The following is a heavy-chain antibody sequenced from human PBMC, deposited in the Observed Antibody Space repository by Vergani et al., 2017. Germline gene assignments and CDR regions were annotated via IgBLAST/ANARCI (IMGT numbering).Heavy chain of an antibody. V-gene: IGHV3-66*01. CDR3: ARGGSYSSSSGAWY. CDR1: GFTVSSNY. CDR2: IYSGGST. J-gene: IGHJ4*02. Sequence: EVQLVESGGGLVKPGGSLRLSCAASGFTVSSNYMSWVRQAPGKGLEWVSVIYSGGSTYYADSVKGRFTISRDNSKNTLYLQMNSLRAEDTAVYYCARGGSYSSSSGAWYWGQGTLVTVSS. D-gene: IGHD6-6*01.